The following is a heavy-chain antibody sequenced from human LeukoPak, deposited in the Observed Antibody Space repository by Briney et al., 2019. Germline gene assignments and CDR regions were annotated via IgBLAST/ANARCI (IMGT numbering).Heavy chain of an antibody. CDR3: ATYSSGWYSLGAFDI. CDR1: GYTFTGYY. V-gene: IGHV1-2*02. J-gene: IGHJ3*02. Sequence: APVKVSCKASGYTFTGYYMHWVRQAPGQGLEWMGWINPNSGGTNYAQKFQGRVTMTRDTSISTAYMELSRLRSDDTAVYYCATYSSGWYSLGAFDIWGQGTMVTVSS. CDR2: INPNSGGT. D-gene: IGHD6-19*01.